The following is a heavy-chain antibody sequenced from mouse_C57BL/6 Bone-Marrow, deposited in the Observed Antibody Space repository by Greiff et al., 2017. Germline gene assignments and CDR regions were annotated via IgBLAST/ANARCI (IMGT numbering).Heavy chain of an antibody. CDR3: ARFITTMDY. CDR1: GYTFTSYW. D-gene: IGHD1-1*01. V-gene: IGHV1-64*01. Sequence: QVQLKQPGAELVKPGASVKLSCKASGYTFTSYWMHWVKQRPGQGLEWIGMIPPNSGSTNYNEKFKSKATLTVDKSSSTAYMQLSSLTSEDSAVYYCARFITTMDYWGQGTSVTVSS. J-gene: IGHJ4*01. CDR2: IPPNSGST.